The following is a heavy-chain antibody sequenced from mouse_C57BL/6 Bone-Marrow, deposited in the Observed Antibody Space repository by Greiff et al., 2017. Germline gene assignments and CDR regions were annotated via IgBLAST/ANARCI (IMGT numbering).Heavy chain of an antibody. D-gene: IGHD1-1*01. V-gene: IGHV1-72*01. J-gene: IGHJ3*01. CDR3: ASPSSSLSWFAY. CDR1: GYTFTSYW. Sequence: QVQLQQSGAELVKPGASVKLSCKVSGYTFTSYWMHWVKQRPGRGLEWIGRIDPNSGGTKYNEKFKSKATLTVDKPSSTAYMQLSSLTSEDSAVYYCASPSSSLSWFAYWGQGTLVTVSA. CDR2: IDPNSGGT.